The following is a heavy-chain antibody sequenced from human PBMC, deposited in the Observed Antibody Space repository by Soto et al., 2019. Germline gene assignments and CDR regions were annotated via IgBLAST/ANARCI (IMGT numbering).Heavy chain of an antibody. J-gene: IGHJ5*02. D-gene: IGHD2-2*01. Sequence: EVQLLESGGGLVQPGGSLRLSCAASGFTFSSYAMSWVRQAPGKGLEWVSAISGSGGSTYYADSVKGRFTISRDNSKNTLYLQMNSLRAEDTAVYYCAKDLFLGYCSSTSCKYNWFDPWGQGTLVTVSS. CDR2: ISGSGGST. CDR1: GFTFSSYA. V-gene: IGHV3-23*01. CDR3: AKDLFLGYCSSTSCKYNWFDP.